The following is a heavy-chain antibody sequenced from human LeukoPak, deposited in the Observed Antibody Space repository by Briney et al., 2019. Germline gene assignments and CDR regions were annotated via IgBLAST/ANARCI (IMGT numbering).Heavy chain of an antibody. V-gene: IGHV4-59*01. D-gene: IGHD3-22*01. Sequence: SETLSLTCTVSGGSISNKYWSWIRQPPGKGLEWIGYIYYSGSTNYNPSLKSRVTISVDTSKNQFSLKLSSVTAADTAVYYCARQGKNYYDSSGYYGAFDIWGQGTMVTVSS. J-gene: IGHJ3*02. CDR2: IYYSGST. CDR3: ARQGKNYYDSSGYYGAFDI. CDR1: GGSISNKY.